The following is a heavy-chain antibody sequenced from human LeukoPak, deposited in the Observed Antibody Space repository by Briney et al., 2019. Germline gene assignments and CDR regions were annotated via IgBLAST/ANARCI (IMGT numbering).Heavy chain of an antibody. CDR1: GFTFSSYA. D-gene: IGHD3-22*01. V-gene: IGHV3-30-3*01. Sequence: GGSLRLSCAASGFTFSSYAMHWVRQAPGKGLEGVAVISYDGSNKYYAGSVKGRFTISRDNSKNTLYLQMNSLRAEDTAVYYCARVTCYYDSSALGYYFDYWGQGTLVTVSS. J-gene: IGHJ4*02. CDR3: ARVTCYYDSSALGYYFDY. CDR2: ISYDGSNK.